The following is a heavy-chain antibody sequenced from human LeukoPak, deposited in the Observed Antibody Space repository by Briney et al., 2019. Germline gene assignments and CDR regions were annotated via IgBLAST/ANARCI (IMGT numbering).Heavy chain of an antibody. V-gene: IGHV3-23*01. J-gene: IGHJ1*01. Sequence: PGGSLRLSCAASGFTFSSYAMSWVRQAPGKGLEWVSAISGSGGSTYYADSVEGRFTISRDNSKNTLYLQMNSLRAEDTAVYYCAKEVSFRAAAGTLEYFQHWGQGTLVTVSS. CDR2: ISGSGGST. CDR3: AKEVSFRAAAGTLEYFQH. D-gene: IGHD6-13*01. CDR1: GFTFSSYA.